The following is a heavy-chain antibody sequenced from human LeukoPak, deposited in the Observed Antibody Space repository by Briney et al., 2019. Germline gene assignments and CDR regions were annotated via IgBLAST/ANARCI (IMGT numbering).Heavy chain of an antibody. V-gene: IGHV4-34*01. Sequence: SETLSLTCAVYGGSFSGYYWSWIRQPPGKGLEWIGEINHSGSTNYNPSLKSRVTISVDTSKNQFSLKLSSVTAADTAVYYCARPYSGSYGSYFDYWGQGTLVTVSS. D-gene: IGHD1-26*01. CDR3: ARPYSGSYGSYFDY. CDR1: GGSFSGYY. J-gene: IGHJ4*02. CDR2: INHSGST.